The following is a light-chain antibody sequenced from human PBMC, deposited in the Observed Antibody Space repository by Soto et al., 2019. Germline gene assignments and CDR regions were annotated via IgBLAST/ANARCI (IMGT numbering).Light chain of an antibody. V-gene: IGLV1-47*01. Sequence: QSVLTHPPSASGTPGQRVTISCSGSSSNIGSNYVYWYQQLPGTAPKLLIYRNNQRPSGIPDRFSGSKSATSASLASSGLRSEYEADYYCAAWDASLSVRVFGGGTKLTVL. CDR3: AAWDASLSVRV. J-gene: IGLJ3*02. CDR2: RNN. CDR1: SSNIGSNY.